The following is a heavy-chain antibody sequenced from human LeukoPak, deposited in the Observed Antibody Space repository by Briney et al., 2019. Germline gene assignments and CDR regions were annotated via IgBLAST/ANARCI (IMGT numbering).Heavy chain of an antibody. CDR3: AKDLAGITMVRGVEPAFDY. D-gene: IGHD3-10*01. CDR2: ISSSGSYI. Sequence: GGSLRLSCAASRFTFSSYSMNWVRQAPGKGLEWVSSISSSGSYIYHADSVKGRFTISRDNAKNSLYLQMNSLRAEDTALYYCAKDLAGITMVRGVEPAFDYWGQGTLVTVSS. CDR1: RFTFSSYS. J-gene: IGHJ4*02. V-gene: IGHV3-21*04.